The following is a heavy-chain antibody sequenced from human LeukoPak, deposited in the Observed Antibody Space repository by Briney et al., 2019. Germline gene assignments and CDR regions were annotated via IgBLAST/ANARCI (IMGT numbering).Heavy chain of an antibody. D-gene: IGHD2-15*01. V-gene: IGHV3-23*01. J-gene: IGHJ4*02. CDR3: AKRRDIVVVVAARDYFDY. CDR2: ISGSGGST. Sequence: GGSLRLSCAAPGFTFSSYAMSWVRQAPGKGLEWVSAISGSGGSTYYADSVKGRFTISRDNSKKTLYVQMNSLRAEDTAVYYCAKRRDIVVVVAARDYFDYWGQGTLVTVSS. CDR1: GFTFSSYA.